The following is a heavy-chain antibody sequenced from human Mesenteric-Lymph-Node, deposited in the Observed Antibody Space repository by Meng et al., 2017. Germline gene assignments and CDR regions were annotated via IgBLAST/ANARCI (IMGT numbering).Heavy chain of an antibody. D-gene: IGHD5-18*01. CDR3: ARRGYSYGYYYYGMDV. V-gene: IGHV3-11*01. Sequence: GESLKISCAASGFTFSDYYMTWIRQAPGKGLEWVSYISTASTTIYYADSVKGRFTISRDNAKNSLYLQMNSLRAEDTAVYYCARRGYSYGYYYYGMDVWGQGTTVTVSS. J-gene: IGHJ6*02. CDR1: GFTFSDYY. CDR2: ISTASTTI.